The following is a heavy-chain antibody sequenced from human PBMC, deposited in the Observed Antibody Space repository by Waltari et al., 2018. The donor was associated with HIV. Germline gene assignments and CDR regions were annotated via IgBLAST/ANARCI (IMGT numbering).Heavy chain of an antibody. CDR2: SDPEGGET. CDR1: GYTLTELS. CDR3: ATAVGGYDYSPEGLLYYALAV. V-gene: IGHV1-24*01. D-gene: IGHD5-12*01. J-gene: IGHJ6*02. Sequence: QVHLVQSGAEVKKPGASVTVSCKVSGYTLTELSMHWVRQAPGKGLEWMGRSDPEGGETIRAQKFRGRVTLTENTSANTAYMELTSLTSDDTAVYYCATAVGGYDYSPEGLLYYALAVWGQGTTVTVSS.